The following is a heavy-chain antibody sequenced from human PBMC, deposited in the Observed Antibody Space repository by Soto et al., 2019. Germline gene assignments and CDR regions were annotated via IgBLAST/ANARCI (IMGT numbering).Heavy chain of an antibody. J-gene: IGHJ4*02. CDR3: AANRTVVGY. V-gene: IGHV3-72*01. D-gene: IGHD4-4*01. CDR2: IKNKANSYTT. CDR1: EGNCGDHG. Sequence: IRVWCRAAEGNCGDHGGGWVSKKTGKGLEWIGRIKNKANSYTTEYAASVKGRVTISRYDSKNSVYLQLNSLKTEDTAVYYCAANRTVVGYWGQGTQVTVSS.